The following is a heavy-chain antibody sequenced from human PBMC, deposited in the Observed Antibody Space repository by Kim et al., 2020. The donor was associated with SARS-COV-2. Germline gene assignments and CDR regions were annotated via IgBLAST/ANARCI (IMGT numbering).Heavy chain of an antibody. CDR1: GGTFSSYA. Sequence: SVKVSCKASGGTFSSYAISWVRQAPGQGLEWMGGIIPIFGTANYAQKFQGRVTITADESTSTAYMELSSLRSEDTAVYYCARGASLPQAGGKGYCSSTSCYRLSGSGAFDYWGQGTLVTVSS. J-gene: IGHJ4*02. D-gene: IGHD2-2*02. CDR3: ARGASLPQAGGKGYCSSTSCYRLSGSGAFDY. CDR2: IIPIFGTA. V-gene: IGHV1-69*13.